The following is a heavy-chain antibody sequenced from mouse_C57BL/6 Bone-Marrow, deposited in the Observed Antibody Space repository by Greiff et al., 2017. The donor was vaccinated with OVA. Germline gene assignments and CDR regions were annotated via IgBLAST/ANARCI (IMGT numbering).Heavy chain of an antibody. V-gene: IGHV14-3*01. CDR1: GFNIKNTY. CDR2: IDPANDNT. Sequence: VQLQQPVAELVRPGASVKLSCTASGFNIKNTYMHWVKQRPEQGLEWIGRIDPANDNTKYAPKFQGKATLTVDKSSNTAYLQLSSLSSEDTAVYCCAREDYGDSFYAMDYWGQGTSVTVSS. D-gene: IGHD1-1*01. J-gene: IGHJ4*01. CDR3: AREDYGDSFYAMDY.